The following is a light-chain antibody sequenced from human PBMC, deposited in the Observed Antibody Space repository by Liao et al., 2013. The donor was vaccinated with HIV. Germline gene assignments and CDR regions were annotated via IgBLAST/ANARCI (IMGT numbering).Light chain of an antibody. Sequence: SFELTQPPSVSVSPGQTASITCSGDKLGDKYACWYQQKPGQSPVLVIYQDNKRPFGIPERFSGSNSGNMATLTISRVEAGDEADYYCQLWDSSSDHYVFGTGTKVTVL. CDR1: KLGDKY. V-gene: IGLV3-1*01. CDR3: QLWDSSSDHYV. J-gene: IGLJ1*01. CDR2: QDN.